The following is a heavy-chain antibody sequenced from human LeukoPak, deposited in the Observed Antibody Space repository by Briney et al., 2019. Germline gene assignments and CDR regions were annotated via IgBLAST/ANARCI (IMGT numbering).Heavy chain of an antibody. Sequence: GGSLRLSCAASGFTFSSDSMNWVRQAPGKGLEWVSSISSSSSYIYYADSVKGRFTISRDNAKNSLYLQMNSLRAEDTAGYYCARTEYGGYSLDYWGQGTLVTVSS. V-gene: IGHV3-21*01. J-gene: IGHJ4*02. CDR3: ARTEYGGYSLDY. CDR2: ISSSSSYI. D-gene: IGHD4/OR15-4a*01. CDR1: GFTFSSDS.